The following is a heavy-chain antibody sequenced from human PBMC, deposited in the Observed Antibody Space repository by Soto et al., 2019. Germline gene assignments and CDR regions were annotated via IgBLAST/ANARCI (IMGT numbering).Heavy chain of an antibody. J-gene: IGHJ6*02. D-gene: IGHD4-4*01. CDR3: ATRDLTTSYGMDV. V-gene: IGHV3-30*03. CDR2: ISYDGSNK. CDR1: GFTFSSYG. Sequence: QVQLVESGGGVVQPGRSLRLSCAASGFTFSSYGTHWVRQAPGKGLEWVAVISYDGSNKYYADSVKGRFTISRDNSKNTLYLQMNSRRAEDTAVYYCATRDLTTSYGMDVWGQGNTVTVSS.